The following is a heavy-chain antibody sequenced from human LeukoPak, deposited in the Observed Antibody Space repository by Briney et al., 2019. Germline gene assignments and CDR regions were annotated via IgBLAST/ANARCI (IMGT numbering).Heavy chain of an antibody. CDR1: GSSISSWY. J-gene: IGHJ4*02. D-gene: IGHD6-19*01. Sequence: SETLSLTCTVSGSSISSWYWSWIRQPPGKGLEWIGYIYGSGNTNYNPSLKTRVTISADTSKNQLSLNLTSVTAADTAVYYCARETKLMGYSSGLGFNYWGQGTLVTVSS. CDR2: IYGSGNT. V-gene: IGHV4-59*01. CDR3: ARETKLMGYSSGLGFNY.